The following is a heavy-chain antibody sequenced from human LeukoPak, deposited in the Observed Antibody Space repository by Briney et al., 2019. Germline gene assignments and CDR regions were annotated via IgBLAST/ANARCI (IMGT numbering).Heavy chain of an antibody. Sequence: HSETLSLTCTVSGGSISSYYWSWIRQPPGKGLEWIGYIYYSGSTNYNPSLKSRVTISVDTSKNQFSLKLSSVTAADTAVYYCARVLPNLEWLPHYYMDVWGKGTTVTVSS. D-gene: IGHD3-3*01. V-gene: IGHV4-59*01. CDR1: GGSISSYY. CDR2: IYYSGST. CDR3: ARVLPNLEWLPHYYMDV. J-gene: IGHJ6*03.